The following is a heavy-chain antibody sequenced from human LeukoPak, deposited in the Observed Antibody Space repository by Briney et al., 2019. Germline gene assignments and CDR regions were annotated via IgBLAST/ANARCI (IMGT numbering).Heavy chain of an antibody. D-gene: IGHD6-19*01. Sequence: ETLSLTCAVSGYSISSGYYWGWIRQPPGKGLEWVANIKQDGSEKYYVDSVKGRFTIPRDNAKNSLYLQMNSLRAEDTAVYYCARDLLAVAGTIDSWGQGTLVTVSS. CDR3: ARDLLAVAGTIDS. J-gene: IGHJ4*02. CDR1: GYSISSGYY. V-gene: IGHV3-7*01. CDR2: IKQDGSEK.